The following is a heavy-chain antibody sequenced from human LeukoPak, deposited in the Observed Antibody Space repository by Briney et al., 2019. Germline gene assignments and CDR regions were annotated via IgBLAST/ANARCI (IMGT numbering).Heavy chain of an antibody. J-gene: IGHJ4*02. Sequence: GGSLRLSCAASGFTVNSNYMSWVRQAPGKGLEWVSVIDSGGSTNYADSVKGRFTISRDNSKNTLYLQMTSLRAEDTAVYYCARDYYDSSGYYPYYFDYWGQGTLVTVSS. CDR1: GFTVNSNY. V-gene: IGHV3-53*01. CDR2: IDSGGST. CDR3: ARDYYDSSGYYPYYFDY. D-gene: IGHD3-22*01.